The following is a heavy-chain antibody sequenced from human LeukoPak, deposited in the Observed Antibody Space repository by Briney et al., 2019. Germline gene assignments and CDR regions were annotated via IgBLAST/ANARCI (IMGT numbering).Heavy chain of an antibody. CDR3: ARHLGDYYSYYYFDY. J-gene: IGHJ4*02. V-gene: IGHV4-39*01. Sequence: SETLSLTCTVSGGSISSSSYYWGWTRQPPGKGLEWIGSIYYSGSTYYNPSLKSRVTISVDTSKNQFSLKLSSVTAADTAVYYCARHLGDYYSYYYFDYWGQGTLVTVSS. CDR2: IYYSGST. CDR1: GGSISSSSYY. D-gene: IGHD4-17*01.